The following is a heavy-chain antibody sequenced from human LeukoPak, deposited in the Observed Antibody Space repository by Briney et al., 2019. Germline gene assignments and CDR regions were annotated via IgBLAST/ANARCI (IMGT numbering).Heavy chain of an antibody. CDR3: AEARDWFDP. CDR2: ISTYNGDT. V-gene: IGHV1-18*01. J-gene: IGHJ5*02. CDR1: GYTFTSYG. Sequence: ASVKVSCKASGYTFTSYGINWVRQAPGQGLEWMGWISTYNGDTNYAQMLQGRVTMTTDTSTSTAYMELRSLRFDDTAVYYCAEARDWFDPWGQGTLVTVSS.